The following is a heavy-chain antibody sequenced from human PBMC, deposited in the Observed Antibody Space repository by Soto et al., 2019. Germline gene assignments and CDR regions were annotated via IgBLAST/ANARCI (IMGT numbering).Heavy chain of an antibody. CDR2: INPSGGST. J-gene: IGHJ4*02. CDR3: ARDKEAAAGEVPPHFDY. CDR1: GYTFTSYY. D-gene: IGHD6-13*01. V-gene: IGHV1-46*01. Sequence: GASVKVSCKASGYTFTSYYMHWVRQAPGQGLEWMGIINPSGGSTSYAQKFQGRVTMTRDTSTSTVYMELSSLRSEDTAVYYCARDKEAAAGEVPPHFDYWGQGTLVTVSS.